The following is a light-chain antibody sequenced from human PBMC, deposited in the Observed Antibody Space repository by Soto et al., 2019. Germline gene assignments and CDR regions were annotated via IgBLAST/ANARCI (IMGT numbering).Light chain of an antibody. CDR2: GAS. CDR1: QSVGKNY. CDR3: QQYNNWLLYT. Sequence: IVLTQSPGTLSLSPGEGATLSCRASQSVGKNYLAWYQHKSGQAPRLLIHGASNRATGIPERFSGSGSGTDFTLTISSLQSEDFAVYYCQQYNNWLLYTFGQGTKLEIK. J-gene: IGKJ2*01. V-gene: IGKV3-20*01.